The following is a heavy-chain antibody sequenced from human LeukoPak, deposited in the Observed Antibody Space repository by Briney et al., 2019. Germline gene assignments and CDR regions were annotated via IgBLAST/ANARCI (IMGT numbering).Heavy chain of an antibody. CDR2: IKQDGSEK. Sequence: PGGSLRLSCAASGFTFSSYWMSWVRQAPGKGLEWVANIKQDGSEKYYVDSVKGRFTISRDNSKNTLYLQMNSLRAEDTAVYYCARVTMIVVDPYYFDYWGQGTLVTVSS. CDR1: GFTFSSYW. J-gene: IGHJ4*02. V-gene: IGHV3-7*01. CDR3: ARVTMIVVDPYYFDY. D-gene: IGHD3-22*01.